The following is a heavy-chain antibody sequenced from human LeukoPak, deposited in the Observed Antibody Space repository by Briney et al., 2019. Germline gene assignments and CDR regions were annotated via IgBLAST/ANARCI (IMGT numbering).Heavy chain of an antibody. CDR1: GGSISSYY. D-gene: IGHD2-15*01. CDR3: ARDRINCSGGSCYFNWFDP. CDR2: IYYSGST. Sequence: PSETLSLTCTVSGGSISSYYWSWIRQPPGKGLVWIGSIYYSGSTYYNPSPKSRVTISVDTSKNQFSLKLSSVTAADTAVYYCARDRINCSGGSCYFNWFDPWGQGTLVTVSS. J-gene: IGHJ5*02. V-gene: IGHV4-59*12.